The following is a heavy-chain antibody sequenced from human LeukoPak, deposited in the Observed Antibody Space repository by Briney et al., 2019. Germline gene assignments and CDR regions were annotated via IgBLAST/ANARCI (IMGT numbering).Heavy chain of an antibody. CDR2: ISIRSSSI. CDR1: GFTFNTYS. J-gene: IGHJ4*02. Sequence: GGSLRLSCAVSGFTFNTYSMSWVRQAPGKGLEWVSYISIRSSSIYYADSVKGRFTISRDNAKNSLYLQMNSLRDEDTAVYYCAREGYSYGVNLDYWGQGTLVTVSS. D-gene: IGHD5-18*01. V-gene: IGHV3-48*02. CDR3: AREGYSYGVNLDY.